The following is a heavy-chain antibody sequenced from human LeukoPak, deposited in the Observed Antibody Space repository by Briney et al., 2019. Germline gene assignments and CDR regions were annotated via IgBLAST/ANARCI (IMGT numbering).Heavy chain of an antibody. CDR2: ITYDGYYK. J-gene: IGHJ4*02. V-gene: IGHV3-30*02. Sequence: GGSLRLSCAASGFIFSSYGMHWVRQAPGRGLEWVALITYDGYYKYYADSVKGRFTISSDNSKNTLYLHMNSLRPEDTAVYYCAKDRSAVVRASPMDYWGQGTLVIVSS. CDR3: AKDRSAVVRASPMDY. D-gene: IGHD3-10*01. CDR1: GFIFSSYG.